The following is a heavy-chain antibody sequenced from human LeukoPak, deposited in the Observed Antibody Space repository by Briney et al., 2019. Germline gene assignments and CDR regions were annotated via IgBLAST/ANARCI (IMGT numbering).Heavy chain of an antibody. J-gene: IGHJ4*02. CDR2: INHSGST. CDR1: GGSVSGYY. D-gene: IGHD3-10*01. CDR3: ASSGSYI. Sequence: SETLSLTCAVYGGSVSGYYWSWIRQPPGKGLEWIGEINHSGSTNYNPSLKSRVTISVDTSKNQFSLKLSSVTAADTAVYYCASSGSYIWGQGTLVTVSS. V-gene: IGHV4-34*01.